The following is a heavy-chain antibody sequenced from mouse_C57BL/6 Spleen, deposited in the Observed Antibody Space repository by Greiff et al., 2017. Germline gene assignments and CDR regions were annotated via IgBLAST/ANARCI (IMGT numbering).Heavy chain of an antibody. D-gene: IGHD1-1*01. CDR3: ARAPLYYGSSHWYFDV. V-gene: IGHV3-6*01. CDR2: ISYDGSN. Sequence: EVKLMESGPGLVKPSQSLSLTCSVTGYSITSGYYWNWIRQFPGNKLEWMGYISYDGSNNYNPSLKNRISITRDTSKNQFFLKLNSVTTEDTATYYCARAPLYYGSSHWYFDVWGTGTTVTVSS. CDR1: GYSITSGYY. J-gene: IGHJ1*03.